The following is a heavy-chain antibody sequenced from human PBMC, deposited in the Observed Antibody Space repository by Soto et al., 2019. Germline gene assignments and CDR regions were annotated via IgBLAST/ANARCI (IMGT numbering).Heavy chain of an antibody. Sequence: VQLVESGGIGVQTGGSLRLSCAAAGFDFEDYAMHWVRQVPGKGLEWVSLTNSDGTDSYYVDSVKGRFTISRDNAKTTLYLQMDRLRPEDTAFYFCAKSLYYYDSSPLDHWGQGTLVTVSS. CDR3: AKSLYYYDSSPLDH. CDR1: GFDFEDYA. V-gene: IGHV3-43D*04. CDR2: TNSDGTDS. J-gene: IGHJ4*02. D-gene: IGHD3-22*01.